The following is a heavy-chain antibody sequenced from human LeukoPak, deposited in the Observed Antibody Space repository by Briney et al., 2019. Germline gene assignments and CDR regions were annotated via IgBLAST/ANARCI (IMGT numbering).Heavy chain of an antibody. CDR3: ARGDGDYLLGFDF. CDR1: GYTFTFFY. D-gene: IGHD4-17*01. V-gene: IGHV1-2*02. CDR2: IRPGSGDI. J-gene: IGHJ4*02. Sequence: ASVKVSCKTSGYTFTFFYVHWLRHSPGQGLEWMGWIRPGSGDINYAQKFRDRVTVTSDTSTTTAYMEVNKLTSDDTAVYYCARGDGDYLLGFDFWGQGTLVTVSS.